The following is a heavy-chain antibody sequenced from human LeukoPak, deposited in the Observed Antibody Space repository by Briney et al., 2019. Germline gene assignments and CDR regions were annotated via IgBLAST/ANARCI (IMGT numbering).Heavy chain of an antibody. J-gene: IGHJ5*02. Sequence: AGGPLRLSCAASGFTLSNYGMSWVPEAPGKALEWDSAISGRASNTYYAGSVKGRFTISRDNSQNTVSLQMNNLRDEDRAVYYCAKDLSPAAAWGQGTLVSVSS. CDR1: GFTLSNYG. CDR3: AKDLSPAAA. D-gene: IGHD6-25*01. CDR2: ISGRASNT. V-gene: IGHV3-23*01.